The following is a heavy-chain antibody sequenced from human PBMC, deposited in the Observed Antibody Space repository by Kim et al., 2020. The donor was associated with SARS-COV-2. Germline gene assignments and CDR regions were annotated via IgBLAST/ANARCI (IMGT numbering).Heavy chain of an antibody. D-gene: IGHD6-13*01. CDR2: INPSGGST. Sequence: ASVKVSCKASGYTFTSYYMHWVRQAPGQGLEWMGIINPSGGSTSYAQKFQGRVTMTRDTSTSTVYMELSSLRSEDTAVYYCARDLAAAFSYYYYGMDVWGQGTTVTVSS. CDR1: GYTFTSYY. CDR3: ARDLAAAFSYYYYGMDV. V-gene: IGHV1-46*01. J-gene: IGHJ6*02.